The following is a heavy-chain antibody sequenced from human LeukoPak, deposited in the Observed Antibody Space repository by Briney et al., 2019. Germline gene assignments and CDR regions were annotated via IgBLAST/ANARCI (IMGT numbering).Heavy chain of an antibody. CDR2: IYTSGST. Sequence: SETLSLTWTVSGGSISSYYWSWVRQPPGKGLEWIGYIYTSGSTNYNPSLKSRVTISVDTSKNQFSLRLSSVTAADTAVYYCARHRWQWLVEDYWGQGTLVTVSS. J-gene: IGHJ4*02. V-gene: IGHV4-4*09. D-gene: IGHD6-19*01. CDR3: ARHRWQWLVEDY. CDR1: GGSISSYY.